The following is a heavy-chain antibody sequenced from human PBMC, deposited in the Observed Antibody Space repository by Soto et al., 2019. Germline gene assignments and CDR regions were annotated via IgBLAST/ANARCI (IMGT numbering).Heavy chain of an antibody. D-gene: IGHD3-22*01. CDR3: ARHRTYYYDSSGYYPPVY. CDR1: GGSISSSSYY. J-gene: IGHJ4*02. V-gene: IGHV4-39*01. Sequence: QLQLQESGPGLVKPSETLSLTCTVSGGSISSSSYYWGWIRQPPGKGLEWIGSIYYSGSTYYNPSLKSRVTISVDTSKNQFSLNLSSVTAADTAVYYCARHRTYYYDSSGYYPPVYWGQGTLVTVSS. CDR2: IYYSGST.